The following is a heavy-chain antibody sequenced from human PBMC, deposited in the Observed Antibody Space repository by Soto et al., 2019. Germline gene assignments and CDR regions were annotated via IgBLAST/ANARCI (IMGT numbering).Heavy chain of an antibody. CDR2: ILVGGST. D-gene: IGHD2-8*02. J-gene: IGHJ3*02. CDR1: GFICSSYD. V-gene: IGHV3-23*01. Sequence: LRLSCGVSGFICSSYDMSWVRQAPGKGLEWVSTILVGGSTHYEDSVKGRFTISRDTSKNTVYLQMNSLTAGDTAMYYCAKATATGGGAFEIYGQGTMVTVSS. CDR3: AKATATGGGAFEI.